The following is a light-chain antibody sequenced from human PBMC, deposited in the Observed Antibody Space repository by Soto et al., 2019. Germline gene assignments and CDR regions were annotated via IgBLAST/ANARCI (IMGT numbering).Light chain of an antibody. CDR1: QSVSSSS. Sequence: EIVLTQSPGTLSLSPGERATLSCRASQSVSSSSLAWYQQKPGQAPRLLIYAASRRASGIPGRFSGSGSGTDFTLTISRLEXEDFAVXYXXXYVGSPPIYTFGQGTKLEIK. CDR3: XXYVGSPPIYT. V-gene: IGKV3-20*01. CDR2: AAS. J-gene: IGKJ2*01.